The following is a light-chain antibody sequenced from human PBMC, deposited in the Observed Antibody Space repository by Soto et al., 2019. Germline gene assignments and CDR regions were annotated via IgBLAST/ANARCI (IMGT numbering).Light chain of an antibody. V-gene: IGKV1-8*01. J-gene: IGKJ1*01. CDR2: AAS. Sequence: AIRMTQSPSSFSASTGDRVTITCRASQGISSYLAWYQQKPGKAPKLLIYAASTLQSGVPSRFSGSGSGTDFTLTISRLQSEDFATYYCQQYYSYPPWTFGQGTKVEIK. CDR3: QQYYSYPPWT. CDR1: QGISSY.